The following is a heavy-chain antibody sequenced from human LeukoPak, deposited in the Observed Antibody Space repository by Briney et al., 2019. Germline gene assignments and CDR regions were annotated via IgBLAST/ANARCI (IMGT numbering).Heavy chain of an antibody. CDR2: ISGSGGST. J-gene: IGHJ4*02. D-gene: IGHD3-3*01. CDR1: GFTFSSYA. V-gene: IGHV3-23*01. Sequence: GGSLRLSCAASGFTFSSYAMSWVRQAPGRGLEWVSAISGSGGSTYYADSVKGRFTISRDNSKNTLYLQMNSLRAEDTAVYYCAMTNYDFWSGYLSDYWGQGTLVTVSS. CDR3: AMTNYDFWSGYLSDY.